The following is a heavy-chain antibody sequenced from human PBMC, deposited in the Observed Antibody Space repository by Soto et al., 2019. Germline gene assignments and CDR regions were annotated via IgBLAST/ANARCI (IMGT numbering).Heavy chain of an antibody. Sequence: PSETLSLTCTVSGASISNSYWSWIRQPPGKRLEWIGHIYYSGTTNYNPSLESRVTISVDTSKNQFSLKLTSVTAADTAIYFCVRRPENYAMSHLGQGTLVTVSS. D-gene: IGHD3-16*01. CDR3: VRRPENYAMSH. J-gene: IGHJ4*02. V-gene: IGHV4-59*01. CDR2: IYYSGTT. CDR1: GASISNSY.